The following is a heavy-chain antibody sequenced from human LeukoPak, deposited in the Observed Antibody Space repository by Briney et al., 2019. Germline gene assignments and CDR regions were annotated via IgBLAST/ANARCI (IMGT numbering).Heavy chain of an antibody. CDR1: GYTFTSYD. V-gene: IGHV1-18*01. CDR2: INPNGGGT. CDR3: ARGGYCTGTSCSFDY. J-gene: IGHJ4*02. Sequence: GASVKVSCKASGYTFTSYDINWVRQATGQGLEWMGWINPNGGGTIYAQNLQGRVTMTTDTSTSATYMELRSLRSDDTAVYYCARGGYCTGTSCSFDYWGQGTLVTVSS. D-gene: IGHD2-2*03.